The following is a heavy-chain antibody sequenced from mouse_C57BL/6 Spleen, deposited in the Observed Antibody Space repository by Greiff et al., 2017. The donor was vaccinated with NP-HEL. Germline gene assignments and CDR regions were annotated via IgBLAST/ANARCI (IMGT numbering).Heavy chain of an antibody. V-gene: IGHV3-6*01. CDR1: GYSITSGYY. CDR3: ARGAEYAMDY. J-gene: IGHJ4*01. Sequence: EVKLVESGPGLVKPSQSLSLTCSVTGYSITSGYYWNWIRQFPGNKLEWMGYISYDGSNNYNPSLKNRISITRDTSKNQFFLKLNSVTTEDTATYYCARGAEYAMDYWGQGTSVTVSS. CDR2: ISYDGSN.